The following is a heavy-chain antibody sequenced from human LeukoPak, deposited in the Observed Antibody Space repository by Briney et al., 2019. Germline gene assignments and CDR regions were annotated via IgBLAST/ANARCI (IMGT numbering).Heavy chain of an antibody. J-gene: IGHJ4*02. V-gene: IGHV1-46*01. CDR1: GFTFTSNY. CDR2: ISPSGGST. Sequence: GASVKVSCKAFGFTFTSNYMHWVRQAPGQGPEWMGVISPSGGSTTYAQKFQGRVTLTRDMSTSTDYMELRSLRSEDTAVYYCARGPPGYSSGWALDYWGQGTLVTVSS. CDR3: ARGPPGYSSGWALDY. D-gene: IGHD6-19*01.